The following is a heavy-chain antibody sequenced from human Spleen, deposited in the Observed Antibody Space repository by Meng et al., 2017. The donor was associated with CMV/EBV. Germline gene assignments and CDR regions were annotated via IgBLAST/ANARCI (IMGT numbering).Heavy chain of an antibody. D-gene: IGHD2-2*01. V-gene: IGHV1-2*02. Sequence: ASVKVSCKASGYTFTGYYMHWVRQAPGQGLEWMGWINPNSGGTNYAQKFQGRVTMTRDTSISTAYMELSRLRSDDTAVYYCARSEHSSTSRSNCMDVWGQGTTVTVSS. J-gene: IGHJ6*02. CDR2: INPNSGGT. CDR1: GYTFTGYY. CDR3: ARSEHSSTSRSNCMDV.